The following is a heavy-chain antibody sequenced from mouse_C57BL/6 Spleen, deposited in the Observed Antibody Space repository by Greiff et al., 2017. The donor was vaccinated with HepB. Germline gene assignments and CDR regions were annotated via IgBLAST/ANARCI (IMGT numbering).Heavy chain of an antibody. CDR2: INPSNGGT. V-gene: IGHV1-53*01. J-gene: IGHJ2*01. CDR1: GYTFTSYW. D-gene: IGHD1-1*01. Sequence: VQLQQPGPELVKPGASVKLSCKASGYTFTSYWMHWVKQRPGQGLEWIGNINPSNGGTNYNEKFKSKATLTVDKSSSTAYMQLSSLTSEDSAVYYCAREGNYGSWYYFDYWGQGTTLTVSS. CDR3: AREGNYGSWYYFDY.